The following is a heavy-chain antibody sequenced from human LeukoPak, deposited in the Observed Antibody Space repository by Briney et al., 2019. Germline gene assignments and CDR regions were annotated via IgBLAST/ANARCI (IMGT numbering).Heavy chain of an antibody. J-gene: IGHJ6*03. CDR2: IYSSGGT. Sequence: SETLSLTCSVSGGSISGYYWSWIRQPPGKGLEYIGYIYSSGGTNYNPSLKSRVTISVDTSNSQFTLKLSSVTAADTAVYYCARDSRYSDTSGYYYSHYYMDVWGKGTTVTVSS. V-gene: IGHV4-59*01. CDR1: GGSISGYY. D-gene: IGHD3-22*01. CDR3: ARDSRYSDTSGYYYSHYYMDV.